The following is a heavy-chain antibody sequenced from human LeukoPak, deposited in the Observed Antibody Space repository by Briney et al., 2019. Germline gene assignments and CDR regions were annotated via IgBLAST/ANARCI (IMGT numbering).Heavy chain of an antibody. CDR3: ARGTIGELDY. V-gene: IGHV3-21*01. D-gene: IGHD3-10*01. J-gene: IGHJ4*02. CDR1: GCTFSSYS. CDR2: ISSSSSYI. Sequence: GGSLRLSCAASGCTFSSYSMNWVRQAPGKGLEWVSSISSSSSYIYYADSVKGRFTISRDNAKNSLYLQMNSLRAEDTAVYYCARGTIGELDYWGQGALVTVSS.